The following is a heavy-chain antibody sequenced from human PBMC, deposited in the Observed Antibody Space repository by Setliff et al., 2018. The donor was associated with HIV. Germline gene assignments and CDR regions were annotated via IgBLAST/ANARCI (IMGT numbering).Heavy chain of an antibody. V-gene: IGHV4-39*07. Sequence: SETLSLTCTISGGSISSGSYYWSWIRQPPGKGLEWIGSIYYSGSTYYNPSLKSRVTISVDTSKNQFSLKLSSVTAADTAVYYCARGEYYFDYWGQGTLVTVSS. J-gene: IGHJ4*02. CDR1: GGSISSGSYY. CDR2: IYYSGST. CDR3: ARGEYYFDY.